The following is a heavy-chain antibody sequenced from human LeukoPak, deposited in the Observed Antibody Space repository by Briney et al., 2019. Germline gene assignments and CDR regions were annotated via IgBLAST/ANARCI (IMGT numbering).Heavy chain of an antibody. Sequence: KPSETLSLTCAVYGGSFSGYYWSWIRQPPGKGLEWIGSIYYSGSTYYNPSLKSRVTISVDTSKNQFSLKLSSVTAADTAVYSCARDSSPSGYSSSWYGRVGRDWFDPWGQGTLVTVSS. V-gene: IGHV4-34*01. CDR3: ARDSSPSGYSSSWYGRVGRDWFDP. CDR2: IYYSGST. J-gene: IGHJ5*02. CDR1: GGSFSGYY. D-gene: IGHD6-13*01.